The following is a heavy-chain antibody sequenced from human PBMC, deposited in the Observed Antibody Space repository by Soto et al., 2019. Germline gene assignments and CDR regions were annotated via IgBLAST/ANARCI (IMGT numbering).Heavy chain of an antibody. CDR3: VRDASSGYRGWWDP. V-gene: IGHV1-18*01. D-gene: IGHD5-12*01. CDR1: GYTFTSYG. Sequence: QVQLVQSGVEVKKPGASVKVSCKASGYTFTSYGISWVRQAPGQGLEWMGLLIPYNGDRIYAQKFQGRVILTTDTATKTAYMELGSLRSDDTAVYYCVRDASSGYRGWWDPWGQGTLVTVSS. J-gene: IGHJ5*02. CDR2: LIPYNGDR.